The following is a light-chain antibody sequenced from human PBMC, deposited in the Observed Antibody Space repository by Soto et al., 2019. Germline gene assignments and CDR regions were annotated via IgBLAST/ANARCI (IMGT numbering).Light chain of an antibody. CDR1: SSDVGSYNL. J-gene: IGLJ1*01. CDR2: EVS. CDR3: CSYAGSSIPYV. V-gene: IGLV2-23*02. Sequence: QSALTQPASVSGSPGQSITISCTGTSSDVGSYNLVSWYQQHPGKAPKLMIYEVSKRPSGVSNRFSGSKSGNTASLTISGLQAEDEADYYCCSYAGSSIPYVFGTVTKLTVL.